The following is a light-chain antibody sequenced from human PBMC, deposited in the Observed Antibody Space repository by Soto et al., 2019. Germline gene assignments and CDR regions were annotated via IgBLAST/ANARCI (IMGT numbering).Light chain of an antibody. CDR1: QSLSGRY. CDR3: QQYDSSPLT. Sequence: EIVLTQSPGTLSLSPGERATLSCRASQSLSGRYLAWYQQKPGQAPRLLIYGASSRATGIPDRFSGSGSGTDFTLTISRLEPEDFAAYYCQQYDSSPLTFGGGTKVDIK. J-gene: IGKJ4*01. V-gene: IGKV3-20*01. CDR2: GAS.